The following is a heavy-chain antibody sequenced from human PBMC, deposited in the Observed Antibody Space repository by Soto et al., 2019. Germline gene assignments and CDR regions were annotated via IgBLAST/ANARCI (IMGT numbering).Heavy chain of an antibody. CDR3: ARDLGYCSSTSCWEYYSGMDV. D-gene: IGHD2-2*01. V-gene: IGHV6-1*01. CDR1: GDSVSSNSAA. J-gene: IGHJ6*02. Sequence: PSQTLSLTCAISGDSVSSNSAAWNWIRQSPSRGLEWLGRTYYRSKWYNDYAVSVKSRITINPDTSKNQFSLQLNSVTPEDTAVYYCARDLGYCSSTSCWEYYSGMDVWGQENTVTVSS. CDR2: TYYRSKWYN.